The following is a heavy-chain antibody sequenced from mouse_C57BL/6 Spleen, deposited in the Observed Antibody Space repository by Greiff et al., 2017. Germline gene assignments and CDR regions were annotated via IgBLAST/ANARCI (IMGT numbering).Heavy chain of an antibody. V-gene: IGHV1-54*01. CDR3: ARIRAAQAYFDY. Sequence: QVQLQQSGAELVRPGTSVKVSCKASGYAFTNYLIEWVKQRPGQGLEWIGVINPGSGGTNYNEKFKGKATLTADKSSSTAYMQLSSLTSEDSAVYFCARIRAAQAYFDYWGQGTTLTVSS. D-gene: IGHD3-2*02. J-gene: IGHJ2*01. CDR2: INPGSGGT. CDR1: GYAFTNYL.